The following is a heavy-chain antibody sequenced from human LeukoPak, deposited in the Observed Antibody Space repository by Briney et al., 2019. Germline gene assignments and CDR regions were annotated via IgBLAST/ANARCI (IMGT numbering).Heavy chain of an antibody. CDR3: ARRYFDY. CDR1: GLTFSDYY. CDR2: IRPSGSSI. V-gene: IGHV3-11*01. J-gene: IGHJ4*02. Sequence: GGSLRLSCAVSGLTFSDYYMSWTRQAPGKGPELVSYIRPSGSSIFYVDSVKGRFTISRDNAKNSLYLQMNSLRAEDTAVYYCARRYFDYWGQGTLVTVSS.